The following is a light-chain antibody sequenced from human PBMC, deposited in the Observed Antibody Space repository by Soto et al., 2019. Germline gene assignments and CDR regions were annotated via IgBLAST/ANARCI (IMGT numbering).Light chain of an antibody. V-gene: IGKV1D-17*01. CDR2: AAS. CDR3: LQHNSYS. Sequence: NIQMTQSPSAMSASVGDRVTITCRARHGITNFLAWFQQKPGKVPNHLIFAASSLQSGVPSRFSGSGSGTEFTLTISSLQPEDFATYYCLQHNSYSFGGGTKVEIK. J-gene: IGKJ4*01. CDR1: HGITNF.